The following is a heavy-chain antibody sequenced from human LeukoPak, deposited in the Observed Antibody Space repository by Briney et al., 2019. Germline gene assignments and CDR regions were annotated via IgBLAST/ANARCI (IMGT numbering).Heavy chain of an antibody. Sequence: SETLSLTCAVSGGSISSGGYSWSWIRQPPGKGLEWIGYIYHSGSTYYNSSLKSRVTISVDRSKNQFSLKLSSVTAADTAVYYCARTSYSSSPGSWYFDLWGRGTLVTVSS. J-gene: IGHJ2*01. D-gene: IGHD6-6*01. CDR1: GGSISSGGYS. CDR3: ARTSYSSSPGSWYFDL. CDR2: IYHSGST. V-gene: IGHV4-30-2*01.